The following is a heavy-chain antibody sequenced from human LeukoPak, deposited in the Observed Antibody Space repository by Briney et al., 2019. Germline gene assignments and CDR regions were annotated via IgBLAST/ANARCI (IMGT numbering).Heavy chain of an antibody. CDR3: ARGTGPRKCGNCYFDY. V-gene: IGHV3-7*02. CDR1: GFXFSRYW. Sequence: GGSLRLSCTASGFXFSRYWMTWVRQAPGKGLEWVANIKEDGSAKYYVDSMKGRFTISRDNAKNSLYLHINSLRAEDTAVYYCARGTGPRKCGNCYFDYWGQGTLVTVSS. D-gene: IGHD2-21*01. CDR2: IKEDGSAK. J-gene: IGHJ4*02.